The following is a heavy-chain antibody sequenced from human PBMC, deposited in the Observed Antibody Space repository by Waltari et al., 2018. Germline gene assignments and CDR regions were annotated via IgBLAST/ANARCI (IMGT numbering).Heavy chain of an antibody. CDR2: INTNTGKP. CDR3: ARGDIVIVPAADNWFDP. J-gene: IGHJ5*02. CDR1: GYTFINYG. V-gene: IGHV7-4-1*02. Sequence: QVQLVQSGSEMKKPGASVKVSCKASGYTFINYGVNWWRQAPGQGLEWRGWINTNTGKPTYAQGFTGRFVFSSDTSVNTAYLQISNLKTEDTAVYYCARGDIVIVPAADNWFDPWGQGTLVTVSS. D-gene: IGHD2-15*01.